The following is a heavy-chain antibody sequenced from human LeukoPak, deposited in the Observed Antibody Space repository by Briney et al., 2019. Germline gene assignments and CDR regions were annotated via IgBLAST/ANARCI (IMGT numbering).Heavy chain of an antibody. V-gene: IGHV1-69*05. D-gene: IGHD4-17*01. CDR1: GGTFSSYA. Sequence: GASVKVSCKSSGGTFSSYALSWVRQAPGQGLEWMGGFIPIFGRVNYAQKFQGRVTITTDEPTSTAYMELRSLRSEDTAVYYCARDTRDDYGRDYYYYYMDVWGKGTTVTVSS. J-gene: IGHJ6*03. CDR2: FIPIFGRV. CDR3: ARDTRDDYGRDYYYYYMDV.